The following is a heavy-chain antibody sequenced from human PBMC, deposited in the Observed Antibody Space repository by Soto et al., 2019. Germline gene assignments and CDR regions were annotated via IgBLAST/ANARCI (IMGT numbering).Heavy chain of an antibody. J-gene: IGHJ4*02. V-gene: IGHV3-74*01. CDR3: VRDDPGLGMDS. D-gene: IGHD1-26*01. Sequence: SDGSDSTHADSVKGRFTISRDNAKNTLYLQMNSLRAEDTAVYFCVRDDPGLGMDSWGLGTLVTVSS. CDR2: SDGSDS.